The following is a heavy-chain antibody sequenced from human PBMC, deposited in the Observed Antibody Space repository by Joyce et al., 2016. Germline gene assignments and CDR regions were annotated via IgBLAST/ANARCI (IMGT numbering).Heavy chain of an antibody. CDR1: GGSMSNYY. J-gene: IGHJ3*02. Sequence: QVQLQESGPGLVKPSETLSLTCTVSGGSMSNYYWSWIRQSPGKGLEWIGYIYYSGSTKYNPTRKSRVTISVETSKNQFSLKLRSVTAADTALYYCAKGDGYSFSASAFDIWGQGTMVTVSS. CDR3: AKGDGYSFSASAFDI. V-gene: IGHV4-59*08. D-gene: IGHD5-18*01. CDR2: IYYSGST.